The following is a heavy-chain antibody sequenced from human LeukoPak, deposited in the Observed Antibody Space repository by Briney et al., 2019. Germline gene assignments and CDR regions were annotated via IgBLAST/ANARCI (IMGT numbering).Heavy chain of an antibody. V-gene: IGHV4-34*01. CDR3: ARVNIVVVPAACDAFDI. J-gene: IGHJ3*02. CDR1: GGSFSGYY. Sequence: SETLSLTCAVYGGSFSGYYWSWIRQPPGKGLEWIGEINHSGSTNYNPSLKSRVTISVDTSKNQFSLKLGSVTAVDTAVYYCARVNIVVVPAACDAFDIWGQGTMVTVSS. CDR2: INHSGST. D-gene: IGHD2-2*01.